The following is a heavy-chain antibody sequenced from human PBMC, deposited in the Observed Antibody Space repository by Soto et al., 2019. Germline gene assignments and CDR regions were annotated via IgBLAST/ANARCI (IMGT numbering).Heavy chain of an antibody. CDR1: GGTFSSYT. J-gene: IGHJ4*02. V-gene: IGHV1-69*08. CDR2: IIPILGIA. CDR3: ARDRFGVVYGDDPVY. D-gene: IGHD2-8*02. Sequence: QVQLVQSGAAVKKPGSSVKVSCKASGGTFSSYTISWVRQAPGQGLEWMGRIIPILGIANYAQKFQGRVTITADKSTSTAYMELSSLRSEDTAVYYCARDRFGVVYGDDPVYWGQGTLVTVSS.